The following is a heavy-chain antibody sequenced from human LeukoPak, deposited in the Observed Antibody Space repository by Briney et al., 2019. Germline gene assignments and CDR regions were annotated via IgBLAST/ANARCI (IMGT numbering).Heavy chain of an antibody. CDR2: IYSGGST. CDR3: ARDLYFRY. Sequence: GESLKISCQASGFTVSSNYMSWVRQAPGKGLEWVSVIYSGGSTYYADSVKGRFTISRDNSKNTLYLQMNSLRAEDTAVYYCARDLYFRYWGQGTLVTVSS. J-gene: IGHJ4*02. D-gene: IGHD3-9*01. CDR1: GFTVSSNY. V-gene: IGHV3-66*01.